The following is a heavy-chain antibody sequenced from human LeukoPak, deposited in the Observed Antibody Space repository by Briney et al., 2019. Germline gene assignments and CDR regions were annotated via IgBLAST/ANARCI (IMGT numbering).Heavy chain of an antibody. V-gene: IGHV1-69*05. Sequence: SVKVSCKASVGTFSSYAISWVRQAPGQGLEWMGGIIPIFGTANYAQKFQGRVTITTDESTSTAYMELSSLRSEDTAVYYCARGQDWILITMSGNWFDPWGQGTLVTVSS. CDR3: ARGQDWILITMSGNWFDP. D-gene: IGHD3-22*01. J-gene: IGHJ5*02. CDR1: VGTFSSYA. CDR2: IIPIFGTA.